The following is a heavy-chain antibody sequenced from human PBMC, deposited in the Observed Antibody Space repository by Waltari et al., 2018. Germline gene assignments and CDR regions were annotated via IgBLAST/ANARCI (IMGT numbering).Heavy chain of an antibody. V-gene: IGHV1-3*01. CDR2: INAGNGNT. Sequence: QVQLVQSGAEVKKPGASVKVSCKASGYTFTSYAMHWVRQAPGQRLEWMGWINAGNGNTKDSQKFQGRVTITRDTAASTAYMELSSLRSEDTAVYYCARGPGVGAIDYWGQGTLVTVSS. CDR3: ARGPGVGAIDY. J-gene: IGHJ4*02. CDR1: GYTFTSYA. D-gene: IGHD1-26*01.